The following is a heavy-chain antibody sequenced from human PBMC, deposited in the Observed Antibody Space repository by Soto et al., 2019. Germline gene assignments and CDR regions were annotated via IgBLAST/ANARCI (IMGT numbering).Heavy chain of an antibody. J-gene: IGHJ4*02. D-gene: IGHD4-17*01. CDR3: ARDRNLNYCDFAY. CDR2: ISYDGSHK. Sequence: QVQLVESGGGVVQPGRSLRLSCAASGFTFSNYAMHWVHQAPGKGLEWVAAISYDGSHKYYAESVKGRFTISRDNSKDTLYLQMNSLRTDDTAVFYCARDRNLNYCDFAYWGQGTLVTVST. CDR1: GFTFSNYA. V-gene: IGHV3-30-3*01.